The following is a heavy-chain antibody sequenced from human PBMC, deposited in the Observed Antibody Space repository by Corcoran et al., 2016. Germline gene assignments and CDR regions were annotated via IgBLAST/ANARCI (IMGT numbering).Heavy chain of an antibody. CDR1: GFTFSSYW. Sequence: EVQLVESGGGLVQPGGSLRLSCAASGFTFSSYWMSWVRQAPGKGLEWVANIKQDGSEKYYVDSVEGRVTISRDNAKNSVYLQMNNLRVEDTAVYYCAREYDSSGYWADYWGQGTLVTVSS. CDR2: IKQDGSEK. CDR3: AREYDSSGYWADY. V-gene: IGHV3-7*01. J-gene: IGHJ4*02. D-gene: IGHD3-22*01.